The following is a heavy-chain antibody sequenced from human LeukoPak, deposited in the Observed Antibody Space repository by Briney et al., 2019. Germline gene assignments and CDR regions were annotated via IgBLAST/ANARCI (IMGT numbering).Heavy chain of an antibody. V-gene: IGHV3-30-3*01. D-gene: IGHD3-10*01. CDR1: GFTFSSYA. J-gene: IGHJ4*02. CDR2: ISYDGSNK. Sequence: AGGSLRLSCAASGFTFSSYAMHWVRQAPGKGLEWVAVISYDGSNKYYADSVKGRFTISRDNSKNTLYLQMNSLRAEDTAVYYCARVSRYGSGSYEDGPDYWGQGTLVTVSS. CDR3: ARVSRYGSGSYEDGPDY.